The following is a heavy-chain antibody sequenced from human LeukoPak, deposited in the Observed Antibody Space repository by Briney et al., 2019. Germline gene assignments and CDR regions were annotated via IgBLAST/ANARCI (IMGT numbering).Heavy chain of an antibody. CDR3: ARDGYSFGHDFDY. CDR1: GFTFSSYW. CDR2: IKGDGSST. D-gene: IGHD5-18*01. Sequence: GGSLRLSCAASGFTFSSYWMHWVRHTPGKGLVWVSRIKGDGSSTSYADPVKGRFTISRDNAKNTLYLQMNSLRAEDTAVYYCARDGYSFGHDFDYWGQGTLVTVSS. V-gene: IGHV3-74*01. J-gene: IGHJ4*02.